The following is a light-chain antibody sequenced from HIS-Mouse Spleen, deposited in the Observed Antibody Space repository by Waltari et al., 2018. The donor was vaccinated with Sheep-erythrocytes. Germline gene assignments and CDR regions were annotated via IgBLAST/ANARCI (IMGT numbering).Light chain of an antibody. CDR1: KLGDKY. V-gene: IGLV3-1*01. J-gene: IGLJ2*01. Sequence: SYELTQPPSVSVSPGQSASITFSGDKLGDKYACWYQQKPGQSPVLVSYQDSKRPSGIPERFSGSNSGNTATLTISGTQAMDEADYYCQAWDSSTAVFGGGTKLTFL. CDR3: QAWDSSTAV. CDR2: QDS.